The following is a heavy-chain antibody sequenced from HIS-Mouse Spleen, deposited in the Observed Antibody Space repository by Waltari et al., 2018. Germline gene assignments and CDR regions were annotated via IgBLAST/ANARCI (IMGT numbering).Heavy chain of an antibody. V-gene: IGHV4-39*07. Sequence: QLQLQESGPGLVKPSETLSLPCTVSGGPITRCSYYWGGLGQPPGKGLECIGSIYYSGSTYYNPALKIRVTISVDTSKNRFSLKLSSVTAADTAVYYCAREIPYSSSWYDWYFDLWGRGTLVTVSS. CDR1: GGPITRCSYY. J-gene: IGHJ2*01. D-gene: IGHD6-13*01. CDR2: IYYSGST. CDR3: AREIPYSSSWYDWYFDL.